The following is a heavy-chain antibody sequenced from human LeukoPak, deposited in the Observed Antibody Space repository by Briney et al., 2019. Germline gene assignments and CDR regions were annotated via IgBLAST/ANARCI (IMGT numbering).Heavy chain of an antibody. J-gene: IGHJ4*02. D-gene: IGHD2-2*01. Sequence: PGGSLRLSCAASGFTFSSYAMSWVRQIPGKGLEWVSAISGSDAGTYYADSVKGRFTISRDNSKNTLYLQMNRLRAEDTAVYYCAKGSRGSCSRTYCYPFDCWGQGTLVTVSS. CDR3: AKGSRGSCSRTYCYPFDC. CDR2: ISGSDAGT. CDR1: GFTFSSYA. V-gene: IGHV3-23*01.